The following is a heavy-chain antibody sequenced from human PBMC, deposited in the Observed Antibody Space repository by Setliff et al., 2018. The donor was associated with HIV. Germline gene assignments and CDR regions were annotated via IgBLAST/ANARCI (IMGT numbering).Heavy chain of an antibody. J-gene: IGHJ4*02. CDR2: IDPTGST. V-gene: IGHV4-34*01. CDR3: ARLRGSMVRGVVLNPRWIDH. Sequence: SETLSLTCAVYGGSFNDYYWTWIRQHPGKGLEWIGEIDPTGSTYYNPSLKSRLTISVDTSKTQFSLKLSSVTAADTAVYFCARLRGSMVRGVVLNPRWIDHWCQGTLVTVSS. CDR1: GGSFNDYY. D-gene: IGHD3-10*01.